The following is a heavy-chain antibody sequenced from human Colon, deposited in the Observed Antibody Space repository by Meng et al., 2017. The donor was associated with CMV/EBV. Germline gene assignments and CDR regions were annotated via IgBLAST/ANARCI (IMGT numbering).Heavy chain of an antibody. Sequence: GGSLRLSCTASGFTFGDYAMSWVRQAPGKGLEWVGFIRSKAYGGTTEYAASVKGRFAISRDDSKSIAYLQMNSLKTEDTAVYYCTRDSSVVVPAPPSYGMDVWGQGTTVTVSS. CDR2: IRSKAYGGTT. D-gene: IGHD2-2*01. CDR3: TRDSSVVVPAPPSYGMDV. J-gene: IGHJ6*02. V-gene: IGHV3-49*04. CDR1: GFTFGDYA.